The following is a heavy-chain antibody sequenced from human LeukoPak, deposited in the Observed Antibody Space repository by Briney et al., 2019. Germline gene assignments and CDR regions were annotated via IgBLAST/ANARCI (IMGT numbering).Heavy chain of an antibody. V-gene: IGHV1-2*02. D-gene: IGHD3-22*01. CDR2: INPNSGGT. Sequence: GASVKVSCKASGYTFTGYYMHWVRQAPGQGLEWMGWINPNSGGTDYAQKFQGRVTMTRDTSISTAYMELSRLRSGDTAVYYCARFPPSYYYDSSGYPFDYWGQGTLVTVSS. J-gene: IGHJ4*02. CDR1: GYTFTGYY. CDR3: ARFPPSYYYDSSGYPFDY.